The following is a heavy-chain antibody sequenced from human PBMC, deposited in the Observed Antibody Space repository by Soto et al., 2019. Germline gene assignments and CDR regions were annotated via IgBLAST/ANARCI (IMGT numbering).Heavy chain of an antibody. CDR2: IYYTGSA. J-gene: IGHJ4*02. CDR1: SASISNGGYY. V-gene: IGHV4-31*03. Sequence: QSPTCTISSASISNGGYYWGWIRQHPGKGLEWIGYIYYTGSAYYNPSLKSRLTISVDTSNNQFSLKLSSVTAEDTAVYYCAREAYYYDSSGYFSKYFDSWGQGTLVTVSS. CDR3: AREAYYYDSSGYFSKYFDS. D-gene: IGHD3-22*01.